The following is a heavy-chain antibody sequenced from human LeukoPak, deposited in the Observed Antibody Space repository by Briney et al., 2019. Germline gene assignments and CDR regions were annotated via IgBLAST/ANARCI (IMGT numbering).Heavy chain of an antibody. J-gene: IGHJ6*02. V-gene: IGHV4-31*03. CDR3: ARDGGYSNYVPDYYYYGMDV. CDR1: GGSISSGGYY. D-gene: IGHD4-11*01. Sequence: SQTLSLTCTASGGSISSGGYYWSWIRQHPGKGLEWIGYIYYSGSTYYNPSLKSRVTISVDTSKNQFSLKLSSVTAADTAVYYCARDGGYSNYVPDYYYYGMDVWGQGTTVTVSS. CDR2: IYYSGST.